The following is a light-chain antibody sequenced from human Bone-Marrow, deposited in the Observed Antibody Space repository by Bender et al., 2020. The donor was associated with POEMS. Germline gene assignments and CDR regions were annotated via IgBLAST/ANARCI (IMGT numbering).Light chain of an antibody. V-gene: IGLV3-21*02. J-gene: IGLJ3*02. Sequence: SYVLTQPPSVLVAPGQTARISCGGNHIGRKSVHWYRQRPGQAPVVVVYDDTNRPSGIPERISGSNFGNTATLTISGVEVGDEADYYCQVWDNGSDEWVFGGGTQMTVL. CDR2: DDT. CDR3: QVWDNGSDEWV. CDR1: HIGRKS.